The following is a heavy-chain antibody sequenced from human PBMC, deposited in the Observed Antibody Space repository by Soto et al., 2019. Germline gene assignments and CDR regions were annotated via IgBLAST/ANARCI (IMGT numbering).Heavy chain of an antibody. D-gene: IGHD2-2*01. V-gene: IGHV4-30-4*01. CDR1: GGSSSSGDYY. Sequence: SETLSLTCTVSGGSSSSGDYYWSWIRQPPGKGLEWIGYIYYSGSTYYNPSLKSRVTISVDTSKNQFSLKLSSVTAADTAVYYCARAGYVGYCSSTSCPGGGMDVWGQGTTVTVSS. CDR3: ARAGYVGYCSSTSCPGGGMDV. CDR2: IYYSGST. J-gene: IGHJ6*02.